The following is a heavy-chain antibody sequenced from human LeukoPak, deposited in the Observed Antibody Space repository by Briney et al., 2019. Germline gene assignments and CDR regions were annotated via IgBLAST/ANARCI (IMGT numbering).Heavy chain of an antibody. Sequence: SETLSLTCAVYGGSFSGYYWSWIRQPPGKGLEWIGEINHSGSTNYNPSLKSRVTISVDTSKNQFSLKLSSVTAVDTAVYYCARGGPLRYVWGSYRYYFDYWAREPWSPSPQ. CDR3: ARGGPLRYVWGSYRYYFDY. J-gene: IGHJ4*02. D-gene: IGHD3-16*02. CDR2: INHSGST. V-gene: IGHV4-34*01. CDR1: GGSFSGYY.